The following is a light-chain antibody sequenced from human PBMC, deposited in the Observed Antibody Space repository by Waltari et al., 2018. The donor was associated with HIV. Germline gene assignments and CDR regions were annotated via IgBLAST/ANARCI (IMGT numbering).Light chain of an antibody. CDR1: SGHINYV. Sequence: QVVLTQPPSASASLGASVKLTCTLSSGHINYVIAWHQQQPKKGPRFLMKLNSDGRHSKGDGIPERFSGSSSGAERYLTISSLQSEDEGDYCCQTWGTGIQVFGGGTRLTVL. J-gene: IGLJ2*01. CDR2: LNSDGRH. V-gene: IGLV4-69*01. CDR3: QTWGTGIQV.